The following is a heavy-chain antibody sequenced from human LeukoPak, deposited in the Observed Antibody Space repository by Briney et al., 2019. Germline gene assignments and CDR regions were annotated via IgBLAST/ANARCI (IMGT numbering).Heavy chain of an antibody. J-gene: IGHJ3*02. CDR2: IYYSGST. V-gene: IGHV4-59*01. Sequence: SETLSLTCTVSGGSISSYYWSWLRQPPGKGLEWIGYIYYSGSTNYNPSLKSRVTISVDTSKNQFSLKLSSVTAADTAVYYCARDRPPKGSYDIWGQGTMVTVSS. CDR1: GGSISSYY. D-gene: IGHD1-26*01. CDR3: ARDRPPKGSYDI.